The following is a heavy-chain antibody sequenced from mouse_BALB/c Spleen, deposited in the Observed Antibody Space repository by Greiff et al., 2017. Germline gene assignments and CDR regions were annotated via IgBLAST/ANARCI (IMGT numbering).Heavy chain of an antibody. Sequence: SGPELVKPGASVKIPCKASGYTFTDYNMDWVKQSHGKSLEWIGDINPNNGGTIYNQKFKGKATLTVDKSSSTAYMELRSLPSEDTAVYYCARSLYYGNFDFDYWGQGTTLTVAS. D-gene: IGHD2-1*01. CDR2: INPNNGGT. J-gene: IGHJ2*01. CDR3: ARSLYYGNFDFDY. V-gene: IGHV1-18*01. CDR1: GYTFTDYN.